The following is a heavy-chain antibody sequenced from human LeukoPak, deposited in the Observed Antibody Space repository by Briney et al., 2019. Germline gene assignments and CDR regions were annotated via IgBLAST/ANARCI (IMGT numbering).Heavy chain of an antibody. CDR1: GGSISSYY. CDR3: ARAYASSGYQDY. D-gene: IGHD3-22*01. Sequence: SETLSLTCTVSGGSISSYYWSWIRQPAGKGLEWIGRLYTSGSTNYNPSLKSRVTMSVDTSKHQFSLRLSSVTAADTALYYCARAYASSGYQDYWGQGTLVTVSS. J-gene: IGHJ4*02. V-gene: IGHV4-4*07. CDR2: LYTSGST.